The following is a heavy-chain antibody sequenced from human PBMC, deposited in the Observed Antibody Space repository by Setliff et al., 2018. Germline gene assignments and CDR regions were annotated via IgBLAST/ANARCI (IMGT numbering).Heavy chain of an antibody. V-gene: IGHV1-18*01. CDR3: ARSGVRYCSGGSCFWWFDP. Sequence: ASVKVSCKDSGYTFSTYGISWVRQAPGQGLEWMGWISAYNGNTNYAQKLQGRVTMTTDTSTSTAYMELSSLRSEDTAVYYCARSGVRYCSGGSCFWWFDPWGQGTLVTVSS. J-gene: IGHJ5*02. CDR2: ISAYNGNT. CDR1: GYTFSTYG. D-gene: IGHD2-15*01.